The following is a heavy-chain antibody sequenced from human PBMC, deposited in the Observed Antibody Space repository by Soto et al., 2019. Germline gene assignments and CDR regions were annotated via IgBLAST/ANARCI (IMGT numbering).Heavy chain of an antibody. CDR3: ARVHYSDSSGYYEIDY. CDR1: GFTFSTFA. Sequence: GSLRLSCVVSGFTFSTFAMHWVRQAPGKGLEWVALISYDGSRKFYAESVKGRFTISRDNSKNTTYLQMNSLRAEDTAVYYCARVHYSDSSGYYEIDYWCLGSLVTVSS. J-gene: IGHJ4*02. D-gene: IGHD3-22*01. V-gene: IGHV3-30-3*01. CDR2: ISYDGSRK.